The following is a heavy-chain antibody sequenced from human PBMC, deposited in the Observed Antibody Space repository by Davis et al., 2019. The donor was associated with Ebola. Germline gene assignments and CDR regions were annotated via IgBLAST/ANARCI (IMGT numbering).Heavy chain of an antibody. CDR2: IYYSGST. Sequence: PSETLSLTCTVSGGSISSYYWSWIRQPPGKGLEWIGYIYYSGSTNYNPSLKSRVTISVDTSKNQFSLKLSSVTAADTAVYYCARAGQQLPYYYYYGMDVWGQGTTVTVSS. CDR1: GGSISSYY. CDR3: ARAGQQLPYYYYYGMDV. D-gene: IGHD6-13*01. J-gene: IGHJ6*02. V-gene: IGHV4-59*01.